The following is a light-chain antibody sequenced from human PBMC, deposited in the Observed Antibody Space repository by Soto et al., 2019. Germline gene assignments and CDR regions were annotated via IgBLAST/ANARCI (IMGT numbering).Light chain of an antibody. Sequence: QSALTQPASVSGSPGQSITISCTGTSSDVGGYNYVSWYQQYAGKAPKLMLYEVSNRPSGVSHRFSGSKSGNTASLTISGLQAEAEADYYCSSYTSSSTLFGGGTKLTVL. J-gene: IGLJ2*01. CDR3: SSYTSSSTL. CDR2: EVS. CDR1: SSDVGGYNY. V-gene: IGLV2-14*01.